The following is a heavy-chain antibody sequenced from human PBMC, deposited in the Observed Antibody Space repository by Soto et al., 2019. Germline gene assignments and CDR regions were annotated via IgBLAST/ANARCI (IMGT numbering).Heavy chain of an antibody. CDR3: AKASGSSWPYYFDS. V-gene: IGHV3-23*01. J-gene: IGHJ4*02. D-gene: IGHD6-13*01. Sequence: GGSLRLSCAASGLSFSSYVMAWVRQAPGKGLEWVSAVNGNSGSTFYPDSVKGRFTVSRDNSENTLYLQMSTLRAEDTAVYYCAKASGSSWPYYFDSWGRGALVTVSS. CDR1: GLSFSSYV. CDR2: VNGNSGST.